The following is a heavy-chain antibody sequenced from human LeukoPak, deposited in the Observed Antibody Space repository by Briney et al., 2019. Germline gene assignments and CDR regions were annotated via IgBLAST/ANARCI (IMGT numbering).Heavy chain of an antibody. CDR1: GFTFDDYA. V-gene: IGHV3-9*01. D-gene: IGHD2-15*01. CDR2: ISWNSGSI. CDR3: AKDPQWGWLNNDAFDI. J-gene: IGHJ3*02. Sequence: PGRSLRLSCAASGFTFDDYAMHWVRQAPGKGLEWVSGISWNSGSIGYADSVKGRFTISRDNAKNSLYLQMNSLRAEDTALYYCAKDPQWGWLNNDAFDIWGQGTMVTVSS.